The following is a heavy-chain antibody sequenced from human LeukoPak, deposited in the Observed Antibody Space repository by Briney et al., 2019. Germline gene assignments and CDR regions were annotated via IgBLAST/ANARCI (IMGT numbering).Heavy chain of an antibody. CDR2: IRQDGGEK. CDR1: GFTFSSYR. Sequence: GGSLRLSCAASGFTFSSYRMSWVRQTPGTGLEWVANIRQDGGEKNYVDSVRGRFTIARDNAKTSLYLQMNSLRVEDTAIYYCVRDYNYAFDFWGQGTLVTVSS. D-gene: IGHD5-18*01. CDR3: VRDYNYAFDF. V-gene: IGHV3-7*03. J-gene: IGHJ4*02.